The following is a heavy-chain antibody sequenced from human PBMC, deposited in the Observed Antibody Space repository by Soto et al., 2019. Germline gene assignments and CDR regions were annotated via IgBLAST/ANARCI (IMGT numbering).Heavy chain of an antibody. Sequence: EVQLVESGGGLVQPGGSLRLSCVASGFTFSSYWMSWVRQAPGKGLEWVANIKQDGSEKYYVDSVKGRFTISRDNAKNSLYLQMNSLRAEDTAVYYCARTSFVYESSDYWGQGTLVTVSS. CDR1: GFTFSSYW. CDR2: IKQDGSEK. D-gene: IGHD3-22*01. V-gene: IGHV3-7*03. CDR3: ARTSFVYESSDY. J-gene: IGHJ4*02.